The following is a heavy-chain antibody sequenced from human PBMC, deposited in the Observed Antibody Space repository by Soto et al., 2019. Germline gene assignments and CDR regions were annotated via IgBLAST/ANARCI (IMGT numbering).Heavy chain of an antibody. D-gene: IGHD3-22*01. J-gene: IGHJ5*02. CDR3: ARDHYYDSSGYPRWFDP. Sequence: SETLSLTCTVSGGSISSYYWSWIRQPPGKGLEWIGYIYYSGSTNYNPSLKSRVTISVDTSKNQFSLKLSSVTAADTAVYYCARDHYYDSSGYPRWFDPWGQGTLVTGLL. CDR2: IYYSGST. CDR1: GGSISSYY. V-gene: IGHV4-59*01.